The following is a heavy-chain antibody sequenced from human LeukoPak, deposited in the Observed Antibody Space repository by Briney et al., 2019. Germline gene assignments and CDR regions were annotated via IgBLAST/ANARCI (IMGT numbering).Heavy chain of an antibody. CDR2: IYHSGGT. J-gene: IGHJ6*03. V-gene: IGHV4-38-2*02. CDR3: ARDQPYIDV. Sequence: SETLSLTCTVSSYSISSGYYWGWIRQPPGKGLEWIGSIYHSGGTYYNPSLKSRVTISVGTSKNQFSLKLSSVTAADTAVYYCARDQPYIDVWGKGTTVTVSS. CDR1: SYSISSGYY.